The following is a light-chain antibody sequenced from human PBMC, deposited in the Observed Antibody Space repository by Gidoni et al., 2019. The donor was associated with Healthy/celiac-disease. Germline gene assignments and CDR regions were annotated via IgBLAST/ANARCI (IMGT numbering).Light chain of an antibody. CDR2: EGS. Sequence: QSALTQPAPVSGSPGQSITISCTGTSSAVGSYNLVSWYQQHPGKAPKLMIYEGSKRPSGVSNRFSGSKSGTTASLTISGLQAEDEADYYCSSYAGSSTPVVFGGGTKLTVL. V-gene: IGLV2-23*01. CDR1: SSAVGSYNL. CDR3: SSYAGSSTPVV. J-gene: IGLJ2*01.